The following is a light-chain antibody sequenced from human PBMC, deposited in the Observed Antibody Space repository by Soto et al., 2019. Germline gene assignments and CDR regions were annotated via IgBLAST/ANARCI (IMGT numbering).Light chain of an antibody. J-gene: IGLJ2*01. Sequence: QSVLTQPPSVSGAPGPRVTISRTGSTSNIGAGYDVHWYQQLPGTAPKLLIYGNSNRPSGVPDRFSGSKSGTSASLAITGLQAEDEADYYCQSYDSSLSGSVFGGGTKLTVL. CDR2: GNS. V-gene: IGLV1-40*01. CDR1: TSNIGAGYD. CDR3: QSYDSSLSGSV.